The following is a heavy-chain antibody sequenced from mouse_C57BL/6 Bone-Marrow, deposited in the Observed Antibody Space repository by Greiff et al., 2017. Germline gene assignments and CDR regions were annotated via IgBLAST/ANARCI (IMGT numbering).Heavy chain of an antibody. V-gene: IGHV1-55*01. CDR2: IYPGSGST. J-gene: IGHJ4*01. CDR1: GYTFTSYW. CDR3: ARSRYSNYSYAMDY. D-gene: IGHD2-5*01. Sequence: QVQLQQPGAELVKPGASVKMSCKASGYTFTSYWITWVKQRPGQGLEWIGDIYPGSGSTNYNEKFQSKATLTVDTSSSTAYMQLSSLTSEDSAVYYCARSRYSNYSYAMDYWGQGTSVTVSS.